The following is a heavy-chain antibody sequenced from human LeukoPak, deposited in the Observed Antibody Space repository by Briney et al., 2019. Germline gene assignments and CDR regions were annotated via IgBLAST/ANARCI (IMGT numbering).Heavy chain of an antibody. Sequence: SETLSLTCTVSGGSISSSSYYWGWIRQPPGKRLEWIGTIYYSGSTYYNPSLKSRVTISVDTSKNQFSLKLSSVTAADTAVYYCATESWGYYGSGSYPTRWFDPWGQGTLVTVSS. CDR2: IYYSGST. D-gene: IGHD3-10*01. CDR1: GGSISSSSYY. CDR3: ATESWGYYGSGSYPTRWFDP. V-gene: IGHV4-39*07. J-gene: IGHJ5*02.